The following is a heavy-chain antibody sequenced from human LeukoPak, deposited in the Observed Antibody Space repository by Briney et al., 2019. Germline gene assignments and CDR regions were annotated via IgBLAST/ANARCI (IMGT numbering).Heavy chain of an antibody. CDR1: GYTFTANY. V-gene: IGHV1-2*02. D-gene: IGHD6-19*01. CDR2: LNPDSGFT. CDR3: ATDRHTSGWTPFQH. J-gene: IGHJ1*01. Sequence: GASVKVSFKTSGYTFTANYIHWVRQAPGQGLEWMGWLNPDSGFTKNAQKFQGRVTLTRDTSIDTAYMELSSLRSDDTAVYYCATDRHTSGWTPFQHWGQGTLVTVSS.